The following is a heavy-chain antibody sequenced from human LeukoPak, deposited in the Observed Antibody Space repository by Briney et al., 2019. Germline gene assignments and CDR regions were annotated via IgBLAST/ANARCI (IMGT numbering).Heavy chain of an antibody. D-gene: IGHD2-15*01. CDR1: GFPFSNYP. J-gene: IGHJ6*02. Sequence: PGGSLRLSCAASGFPFSNYPMNWVRQAPGKGLEWVSYISSSSSTIYYADSVKGRFTISRDNAKNSLYLQMNSLRAEDTAVYYCASGSSYYYYGMDVWGQGTTVTVSS. CDR2: ISSSSSTI. V-gene: IGHV3-48*04. CDR3: ASGSSYYYYGMDV.